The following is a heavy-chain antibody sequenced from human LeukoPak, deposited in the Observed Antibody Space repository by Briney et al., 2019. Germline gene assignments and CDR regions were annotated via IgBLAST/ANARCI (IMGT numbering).Heavy chain of an antibody. J-gene: IGHJ4*02. D-gene: IGHD6-19*01. Sequence: GGSLRLSCAASGFTFSSYAMSWVRQAPGKGLEWVSAISESGGSTYYADSVEGRFTISRDNSKNTLYLQMNSLRAEDTAIYFCAKEKYSSGFFDFWGQGSLVTVSS. V-gene: IGHV3-23*01. CDR1: GFTFSSYA. CDR2: ISESGGST. CDR3: AKEKYSSGFFDF.